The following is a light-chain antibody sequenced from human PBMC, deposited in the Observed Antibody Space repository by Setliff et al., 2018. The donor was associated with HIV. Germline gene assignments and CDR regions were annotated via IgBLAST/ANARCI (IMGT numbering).Light chain of an antibody. CDR2: EVS. Sequence: QSALTQPASVSGSPGQSITISCTGTSSDGGTYNYVSWYQQHPGKAPKLMIYEVSNRPSGVSNRFSGSNSGNTASLTIPGLQAEDEADYYCSSYTGNNLYVFGTGTKVTVL. J-gene: IGLJ1*01. V-gene: IGLV2-14*01. CDR1: SSDGGTYNY. CDR3: SSYTGNNLYV.